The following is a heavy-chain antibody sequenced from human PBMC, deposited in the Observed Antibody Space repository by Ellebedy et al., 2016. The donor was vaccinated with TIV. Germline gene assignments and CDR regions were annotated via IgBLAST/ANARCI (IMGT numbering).Heavy chain of an antibody. CDR2: INQGGSET. V-gene: IGHV3-7*01. Sequence: GESLKISCAASGFTFSRFWMAWVRQAPGKGLEWVATINQGGSETYYVDSVKGRFTISRDNSKNSLYLQMNSLRADDKALYYCASAARGSGAYESFWGQGTLVTVSS. J-gene: IGHJ4*02. CDR3: ASAARGSGAYESF. D-gene: IGHD5-12*01. CDR1: GFTFSRFW.